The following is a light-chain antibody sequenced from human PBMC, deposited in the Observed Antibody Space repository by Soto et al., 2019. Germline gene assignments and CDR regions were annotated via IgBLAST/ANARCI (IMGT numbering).Light chain of an antibody. CDR1: SSDVGSYNL. Sequence: QSALTQPASVSGSPGQSITISCTGTSSDVGSYNLVSWYQQHPGKAPKLIIYEGSKRPSGVSNRLSGSKSGNTASLTISGLQAEDEADYYCCSYVGSSTHVVFGGGTKVTVL. CDR2: EGS. V-gene: IGLV2-23*01. CDR3: CSYVGSSTHVV. J-gene: IGLJ2*01.